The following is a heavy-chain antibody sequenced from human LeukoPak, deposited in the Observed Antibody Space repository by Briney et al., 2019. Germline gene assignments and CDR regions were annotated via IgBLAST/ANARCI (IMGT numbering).Heavy chain of an antibody. CDR2: IIPIFGTA. Sequence: SVKVSCKASGDTFSSYAISWVRQAPGQGLEWMGGIIPIFGTANYAQKFQGRVTITADESTSTAYMELSSLRSEDTAVYYCASADYYDSSGYYGRFDYWGQGTLVTVSS. CDR1: GDTFSSYA. J-gene: IGHJ4*02. D-gene: IGHD3-22*01. CDR3: ASADYYDSSGYYGRFDY. V-gene: IGHV1-69*01.